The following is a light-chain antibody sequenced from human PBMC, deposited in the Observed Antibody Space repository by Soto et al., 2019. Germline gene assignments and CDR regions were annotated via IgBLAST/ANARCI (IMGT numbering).Light chain of an antibody. CDR2: DAY. J-gene: IGKJ2*02. CDR1: QSVDRY. CDR3: QQRAKCPST. V-gene: IGKV3-11*01. Sequence: EVVLTQSPDTLSLSPGETATLSCRASQSVDRYVAWYQQKVGQAPRLLIYDAYTRATAVGARFAGSGSETDFNLTITSLEPDYFAVYYCQQRAKCPSTLGPGTKVEMK.